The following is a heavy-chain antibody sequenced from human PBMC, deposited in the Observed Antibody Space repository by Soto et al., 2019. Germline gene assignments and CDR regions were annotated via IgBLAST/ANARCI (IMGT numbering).Heavy chain of an antibody. V-gene: IGHV3-30*03. D-gene: IGHD1-26*01. Sequence: QVQLVESGGGVVQPGRSLRLSCAASGFTFSSYGMHWVRQAPGKGLEWVAVISYDGSNKYYADSVKGRFTISRDNSKNTLYLQMNSLRAEDTAVYYCAIVGATRGEFDYWGQGTLVTVSS. CDR2: ISYDGSNK. CDR1: GFTFSSYG. J-gene: IGHJ4*02. CDR3: AIVGATRGEFDY.